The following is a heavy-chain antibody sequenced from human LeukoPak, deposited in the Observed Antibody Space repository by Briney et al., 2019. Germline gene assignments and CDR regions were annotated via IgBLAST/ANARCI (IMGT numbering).Heavy chain of an antibody. CDR2: IRYDGSNK. J-gene: IGHJ4*02. CDR1: GFTLSSYA. D-gene: IGHD3-10*01. CDR3: AKVTSGVRGVTLDY. V-gene: IGHV3-30*02. Sequence: PGGSLRLSCAASGFTLSSYAMSWVRQAPGKGLEWVAFIRYDGSNKYYADSVKGRFTISRDNSKNTLYLQMNSLRAEDTAVYYCAKVTSGVRGVTLDYWGQGTLVTVSS.